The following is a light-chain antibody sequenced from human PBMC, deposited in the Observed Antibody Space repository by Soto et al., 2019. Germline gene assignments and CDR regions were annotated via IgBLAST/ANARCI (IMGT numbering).Light chain of an antibody. CDR3: AAWDDSLNGYV. V-gene: IGLV1-44*01. CDR2: SYN. CDR1: SSNIGTES. J-gene: IGLJ1*01. Sequence: QSVLTQPPSTSGTPGQRVTISSAGSSSNIGTESVNWYQQLPGTAPKLLIYSYNQRPSGVPDRFSGSKSGTSASLAISGLQSEDEADYICAAWDDSLNGYVFGLGTEVTVL.